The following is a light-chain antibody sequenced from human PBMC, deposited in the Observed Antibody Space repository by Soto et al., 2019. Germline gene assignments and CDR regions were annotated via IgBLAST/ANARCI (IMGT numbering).Light chain of an antibody. V-gene: IGLV2-14*01. Sequence: QSALTQPASVSGSPGQSITISCTGTSSDVGGYNYVSWYQQHPGKAPKLMIYDVSNRPSGVANRFSVSKSSNTASLTISGLQAEDEAEYYCSSYTNISTLSVVFGGGTKLTVL. J-gene: IGLJ2*01. CDR2: DVS. CDR3: SSYTNISTLSVV. CDR1: SSDVGGYNY.